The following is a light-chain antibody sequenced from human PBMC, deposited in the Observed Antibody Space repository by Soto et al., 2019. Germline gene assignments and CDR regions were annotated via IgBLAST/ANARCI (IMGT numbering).Light chain of an antibody. CDR2: LGS. J-gene: IGKJ4*01. CDR1: QSLLHSNGYNY. V-gene: IGKV2-28*01. Sequence: DIVMTQSPLSLPVTPGEPASISCRSSQSLLHSNGYNYLDWYLQKPGQSPQLLIYLGSNRASGVPERFGGGGSGLDFTLNISRVEAEDVGVYYWVQGLQSPLTFGGGTKVAIK. CDR3: VQGLQSPLT.